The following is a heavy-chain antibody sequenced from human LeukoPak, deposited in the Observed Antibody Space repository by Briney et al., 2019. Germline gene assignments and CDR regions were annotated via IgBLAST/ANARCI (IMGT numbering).Heavy chain of an antibody. D-gene: IGHD6-19*01. V-gene: IGHV4-34*01. J-gene: IGHJ4*02. CDR1: GGTFSGYY. Sequence: SETLSLTCAVYGGTFSGYYWSWIRQPPGKGLEWIGEINHSGSTNYNPSLKSRVTISVDTSKNQFSLKLSSVTAADTAVYYCASPVSGSSGWYYNYWGQATLVTVSS. CDR2: INHSGST. CDR3: ASPVSGSSGWYYNY.